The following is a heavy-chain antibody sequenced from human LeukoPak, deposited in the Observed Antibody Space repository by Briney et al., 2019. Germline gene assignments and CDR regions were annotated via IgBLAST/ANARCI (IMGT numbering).Heavy chain of an antibody. V-gene: IGHV3-53*04. CDR2: IYSGGTT. J-gene: IGHJ4*02. CDR1: GFTVSTNC. Sequence: QPGGSLRLSCAASGFTVSTNCMTWVRQAPGKGLEWASTIYSGGTTYYADSVMGRFTISRHNSRNTLYLQMNSLRAEDTAVYYCARVDTVMAYYFDLWGQGTLVTVSS. D-gene: IGHD5-18*01. CDR3: ARVDTVMAYYFDL.